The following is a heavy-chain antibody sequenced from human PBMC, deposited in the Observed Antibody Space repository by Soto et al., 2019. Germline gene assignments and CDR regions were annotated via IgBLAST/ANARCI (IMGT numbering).Heavy chain of an antibody. D-gene: IGHD6-25*01. CDR1: GLHFISYS. J-gene: IGHJ4*02. V-gene: IGHV3-66*01. Sequence: GVSLRVSCAAAGLHFISYSMNWIRQAPGKGLEWVSVIYSGGDTYYADSVKGRFTISRDNSKNTLSLQMNSLRAEDTAIYYCATHPSSGYWGQGTLVTVSS. CDR3: ATHPSSGY. CDR2: IYSGGDT.